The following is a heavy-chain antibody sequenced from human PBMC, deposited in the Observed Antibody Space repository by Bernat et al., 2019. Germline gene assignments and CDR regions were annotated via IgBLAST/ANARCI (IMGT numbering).Heavy chain of an antibody. CDR2: ISSSGSTI. Sequence: EVQLVESGGGLVQPGGSLRLSCAASGFTFSSYEMNWVRQAPGQGLEWVSYISSSGSTIYYADSVKGRFTISRDNAKNSLYLQMNSLRAEDTAVYYCARSYCSSTSCGPTASGWGQGTLVTVSS. CDR1: GFTFSSYE. CDR3: ARSYCSSTSCGPTASG. J-gene: IGHJ4*02. V-gene: IGHV3-48*03. D-gene: IGHD2-2*01.